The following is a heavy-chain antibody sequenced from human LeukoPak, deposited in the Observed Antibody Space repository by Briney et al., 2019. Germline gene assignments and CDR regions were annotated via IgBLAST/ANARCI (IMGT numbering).Heavy chain of an antibody. CDR2: IRYDGSNK. J-gene: IGHJ4*02. CDR1: GFTFSSYG. V-gene: IGHV3-30*02. CDR3: AKERDTAMVTIDY. Sequence: GGSLRLSCAASGFTFSSYGMHWVRQAPGKGLEWVAFIRYDGSNKYYADSVRGRFTISRDNSKNTPYLQMNSLRAEDTAVYYCAKERDTAMVTIDYWGQGTLVTVSS. D-gene: IGHD5-18*01.